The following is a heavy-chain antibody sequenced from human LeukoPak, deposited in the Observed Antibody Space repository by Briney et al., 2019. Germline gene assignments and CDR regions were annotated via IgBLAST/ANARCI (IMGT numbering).Heavy chain of an antibody. V-gene: IGHV1-46*01. CDR2: INPSGGST. J-gene: IGHJ4*02. Sequence: ASVKVSCKASGGTFSSYGFSWVRQAPGQGLEWMGIINPSGGSTSYAQKFQGRVTMTRDTSTSTVYMELSSLRSEDTAVYYCARDMRTEYYFDYWGQGTLVTVSS. CDR1: GGTFSSYG. CDR3: ARDMRTEYYFDY. D-gene: IGHD1-1*01.